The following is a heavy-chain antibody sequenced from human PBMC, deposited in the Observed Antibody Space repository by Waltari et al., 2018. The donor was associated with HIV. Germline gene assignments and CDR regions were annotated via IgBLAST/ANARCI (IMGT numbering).Heavy chain of an antibody. Sequence: EVQLMECGGDLIGAGGPLRQPGVGSGFVVSHDSRGLVRWGPGKGPEWVSVLYSNGNTLYGGSVKGRFTIFRDNSKNTLYLQMNTLRVDDTAVYYCVRMQRFYGAEQSRYFYFGMDVWGQGTTVTVSS. D-gene: IGHD3-16*02. V-gene: IGHV3-53*01. CDR2: LYSNGNT. CDR3: VRMQRFYGAEQSRYFYFGMDV. J-gene: IGHJ6*02. CDR1: GFVVSHDS.